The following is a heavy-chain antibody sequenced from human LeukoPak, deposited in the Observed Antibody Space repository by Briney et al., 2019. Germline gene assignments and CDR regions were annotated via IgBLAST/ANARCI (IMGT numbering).Heavy chain of an antibody. CDR2: IYYSGST. CDR3: ARLRRYSYGYNYFDY. D-gene: IGHD5-18*01. Sequence: PSETLSLTCTVSGGSISSYYWSWIRQPPGKGLEWIGYIYYSGSTNYNPSLKSRVTISVDTSKNQFSLKLSSVTAADTAVYYCARLRRYSYGYNYFDYWGQGTLVTVSS. CDR1: GGSISSYY. V-gene: IGHV4-59*08. J-gene: IGHJ4*02.